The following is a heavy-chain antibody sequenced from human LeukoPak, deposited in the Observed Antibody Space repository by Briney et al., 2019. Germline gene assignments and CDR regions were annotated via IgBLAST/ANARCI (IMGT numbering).Heavy chain of an antibody. J-gene: IGHJ1*01. D-gene: IGHD2-2*01. Sequence: PSETLSLTCTVSGGSISSYYWSWIRQPPGKGLEWIGYIYYSRGANYNPSLKSRVTISVDTSKNQFSLKLSSVTAVDTAVYYCASVPESGYCSSTSCYEGSEYFQHWGQGTLVTVSS. CDR2: IYYSRGA. CDR3: ASVPESGYCSSTSCYEGSEYFQH. V-gene: IGHV4-59*01. CDR1: GGSISSYY.